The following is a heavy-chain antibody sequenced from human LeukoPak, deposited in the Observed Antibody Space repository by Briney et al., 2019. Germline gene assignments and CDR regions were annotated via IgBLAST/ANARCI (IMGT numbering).Heavy chain of an antibody. CDR3: ARADREWEPLFGWFDP. CDR1: GGTFSSYA. Sequence: ASVKVSCKASGGTFSSYAISWVRQAPGQGLEWMGWINPNSGGTNYAQKFQGRVTMTRDTSISTAYMELSRLRSDDTAVYYCARADREWEPLFGWFDPWGQGTLVTVSS. V-gene: IGHV1-2*02. D-gene: IGHD1-26*01. J-gene: IGHJ5*02. CDR2: INPNSGGT.